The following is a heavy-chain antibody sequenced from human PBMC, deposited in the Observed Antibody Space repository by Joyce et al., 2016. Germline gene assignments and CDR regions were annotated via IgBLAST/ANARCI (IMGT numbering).Heavy chain of an antibody. D-gene: IGHD3-16*01. CDR3: VFRGGLSPSSYAMDV. CDR1: GFSLSTSGLG. J-gene: IGHJ6*02. CDR2: IYWDDDK. V-gene: IGHV2-5*02. Sequence: QITLKESGPTLVKPTQTLTLTCTFSGFSLSTSGLGVGWIRQPLGKAPEWLALIYWDDDKRYIPSLKSRVTITKDTSKSQVVLIMTTMDPVDTATYYCVFRGGLSPSSYAMDVWGQGTTVTVSS.